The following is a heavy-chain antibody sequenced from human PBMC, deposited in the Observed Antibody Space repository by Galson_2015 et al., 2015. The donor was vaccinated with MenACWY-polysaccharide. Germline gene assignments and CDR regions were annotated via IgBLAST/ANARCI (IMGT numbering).Heavy chain of an antibody. Sequence: SLRLSCAASEFTFSRYWMNWVRQAPGKGLVWVSRIDSDGSSTRYADSVKGRFTISRDNAKNTLYLQMNSLRAEDTAVYYCAVHCSSTSCYSPLSRLWGQGTMVTVSS. J-gene: IGHJ3*01. CDR3: AVHCSSTSCYSPLSRL. V-gene: IGHV3-74*01. CDR1: EFTFSRYW. CDR2: IDSDGSST. D-gene: IGHD2-2*01.